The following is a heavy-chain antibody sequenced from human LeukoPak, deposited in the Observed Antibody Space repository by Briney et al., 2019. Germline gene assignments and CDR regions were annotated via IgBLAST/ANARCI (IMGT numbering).Heavy chain of an antibody. J-gene: IGHJ4*02. D-gene: IGHD2/OR15-2a*01. CDR1: GFTFSSYA. CDR3: ARDGPNTWPPND. V-gene: IGHV3-30*04. Sequence: PGGSLRLSCAASGFTFSSYAMHWVRQAPGKGLEWVAFMSTDGSDTYYADSVKGRFTISRDNSKNTLYLQMNSLRGEDTAVYYCARDGPNTWPPNDWGQGTLVTVSS. CDR2: MSTDGSDT.